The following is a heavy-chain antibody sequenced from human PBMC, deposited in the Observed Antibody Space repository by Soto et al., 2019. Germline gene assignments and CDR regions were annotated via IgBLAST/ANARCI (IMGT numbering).Heavy chain of an antibody. CDR1: GGSINNNNFY. Sequence: TLSLTCTVSGGSINNNNFYWSWIRQYPGKGLEWIGYIYHSGSTYYNPSLKSRVTISVDTSRNQFSLKLSSVTAADTAVYYCATSSMGDSSGYFPFWGQGALVTVSS. CDR2: IYHSGST. D-gene: IGHD3-22*01. CDR3: ATSSMGDSSGYFPF. J-gene: IGHJ4*02. V-gene: IGHV4-31*03.